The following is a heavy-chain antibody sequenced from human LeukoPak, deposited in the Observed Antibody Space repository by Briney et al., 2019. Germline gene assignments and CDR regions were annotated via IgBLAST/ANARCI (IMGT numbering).Heavy chain of an antibody. V-gene: IGHV1-69*13. Sequence: SVKVSFKSSGGTFSIYAIIWVRQAPGQGLDWMGGIIPIFGTANYAQQFQGRVTITADESTSTAYMELSSLRSEDTAVYYCARQLYYGDYDFDYWGQGTLVTVSS. CDR1: GGTFSIYA. J-gene: IGHJ4*02. D-gene: IGHD4-17*01. CDR3: ARQLYYGDYDFDY. CDR2: IIPIFGTA.